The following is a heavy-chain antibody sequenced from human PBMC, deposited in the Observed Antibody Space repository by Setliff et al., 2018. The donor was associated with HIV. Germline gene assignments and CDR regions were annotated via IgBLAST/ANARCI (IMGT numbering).Heavy chain of an antibody. CDR2: VYYSGST. J-gene: IGHJ6*03. Sequence: PSETLSLTCSVSGGSTSSSSYYWAWVRQPPGKGPEWIGSVYYSGSTHYNPSLKSRVTISVDTSKNQFSLYLQMNSLRAEDTAVYYCARVVGYSGYDFGYMDVWGKGTTVTVSS. V-gene: IGHV4-39*07. CDR1: GGSTSSSSYY. CDR3: ARVVGYSGYDFGYMDV. D-gene: IGHD5-12*01.